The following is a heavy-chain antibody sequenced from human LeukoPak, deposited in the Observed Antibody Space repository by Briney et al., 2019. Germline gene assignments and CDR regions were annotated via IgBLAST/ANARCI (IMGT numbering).Heavy chain of an antibody. CDR2: ISGSGGST. Sequence: GGSLRLSCAASGFTFSSYAMSWVRQAPGKGLEWVSAISGSGGSTYYADSVKCRFTISRDNSKNTLYLQMNSLRAEDTAVYYCAKGIGGSTSYYYYYYYMDVWGKGTTVTVSS. CDR1: GFTFSSYA. J-gene: IGHJ6*03. V-gene: IGHV3-23*01. D-gene: IGHD2-2*01. CDR3: AKGIGGSTSYYYYYYYMDV.